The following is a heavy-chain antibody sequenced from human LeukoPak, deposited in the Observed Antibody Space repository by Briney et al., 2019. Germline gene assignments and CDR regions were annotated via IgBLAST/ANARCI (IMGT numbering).Heavy chain of an antibody. J-gene: IGHJ5*02. V-gene: IGHV4-34*01. CDR3: ATQRDGYPSWFDP. CDR1: GGSLSGYC. Sequence: SETLSLTCAVYGGSLSGYCWSWIRQPPGKGLEWIGEISHSGSTSYNASLKSRVTISVDTSKNQFSLNLKSVTAADTAVYYCATQRDGYPSWFDPWGQGTLVTVSS. D-gene: IGHD1-1*01. CDR2: ISHSGST.